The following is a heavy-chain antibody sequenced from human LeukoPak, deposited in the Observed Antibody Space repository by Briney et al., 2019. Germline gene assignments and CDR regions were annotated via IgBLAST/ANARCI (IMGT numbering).Heavy chain of an antibody. D-gene: IGHD6-13*01. Sequence: GGSLRLSCAASGFSFSNYAIHWVRQAPDKGLGWVALISDDGINKYYEDSVKGRFTIARDNSKDTLFLQMNSLRAEDTAVYYCAKGTGTAQQLTFDYWGQGTLVTVSS. CDR2: ISDDGINK. J-gene: IGHJ4*02. V-gene: IGHV3-30*18. CDR3: AKGTGTAQQLTFDY. CDR1: GFSFSNYA.